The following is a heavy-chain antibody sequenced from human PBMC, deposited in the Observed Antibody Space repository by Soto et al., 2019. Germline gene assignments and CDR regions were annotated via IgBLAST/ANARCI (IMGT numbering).Heavy chain of an antibody. Sequence: SETLSLTCAVSGGSISSGGYSCNWIRQPPGKGLEWIGYIYHSGSTYYSPSLKSRLTITKDTSKNQVVLTMTNMDPVDTATYYCAHRRGTSWFDPWGQGTLVTVSS. CDR3: AHRRGTSWFDP. V-gene: IGHV4-30-2*02. CDR2: IYHSGST. D-gene: IGHD2-2*01. J-gene: IGHJ5*02. CDR1: GGSISSGGYS.